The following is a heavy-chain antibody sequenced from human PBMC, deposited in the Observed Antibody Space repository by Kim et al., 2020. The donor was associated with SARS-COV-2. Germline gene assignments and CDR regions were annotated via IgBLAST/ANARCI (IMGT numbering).Heavy chain of an antibody. D-gene: IGHD2-2*01. CDR1: GGSISSYY. V-gene: IGHV4-59*01. Sequence: SETLSLTCTVSGGSISSYYWSWIRQPPGKGLEWIGYIYYSGSTSYNPSLKSRVTISVDTSKNQFSLKLSSVTAADTAVYYCARTYCSSTSCYRRAFDYWGQGTLVTVSS. J-gene: IGHJ4*02. CDR3: ARTYCSSTSCYRRAFDY. CDR2: IYYSGST.